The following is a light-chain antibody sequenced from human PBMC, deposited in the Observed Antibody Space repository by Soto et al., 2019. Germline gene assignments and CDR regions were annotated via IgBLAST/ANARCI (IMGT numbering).Light chain of an antibody. Sequence: EIVLTQSPGTLSLSPGERATLSCRASQSFSSNYLAWYQQRPGQAPRILIYGATTRASGVPNRFSGSESGTVFTLTISRLEPEGSAVYYCQQYSSMWTFGQGTKLDIK. CDR1: QSFSSNY. J-gene: IGKJ1*01. V-gene: IGKV3-20*01. CDR3: QQYSSMWT. CDR2: GAT.